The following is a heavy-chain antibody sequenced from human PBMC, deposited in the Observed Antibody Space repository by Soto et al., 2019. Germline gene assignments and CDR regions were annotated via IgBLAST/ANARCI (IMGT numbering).Heavy chain of an antibody. CDR2: INSDGSST. CDR3: ARGERFLVVWSDAFDI. Sequence: GGSLRLSCAASGFTFSSYWMHWVRQAPGKGLVWVSRINSDGSSTSYADSVKGRFTISRDNAKNTLYLQMNSLRAEDTAVYYCARGERFLVVWSDAFDIWGQGTMVTVSS. CDR1: GFTFSSYW. J-gene: IGHJ3*02. V-gene: IGHV3-74*01. D-gene: IGHD3-3*01.